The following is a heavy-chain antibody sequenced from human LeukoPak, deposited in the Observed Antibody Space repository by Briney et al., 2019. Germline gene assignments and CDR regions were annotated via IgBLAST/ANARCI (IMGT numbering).Heavy chain of an antibody. CDR3: ARERHDSSSWVDY. CDR2: IYYSGST. D-gene: IGHD6-13*01. CDR1: GGSISSSSYY. J-gene: IGHJ4*02. V-gene: IGHV4-39*07. Sequence: PSETLCLTCTVSGGSISSSSYYWGCIRQPPGMGLEWIGSIYYSGSTYYNPSLKSRVTISVDTSKNQFSLKLSSVTAADTAVYYCARERHDSSSWVDYWGQGTLVTVSS.